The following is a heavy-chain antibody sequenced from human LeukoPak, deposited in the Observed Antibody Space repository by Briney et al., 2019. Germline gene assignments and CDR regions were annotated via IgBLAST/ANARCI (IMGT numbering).Heavy chain of an antibody. J-gene: IGHJ3*02. D-gene: IGHD5-24*01. Sequence: PGGSLRLSCAASGFTVSSNYMSWVRQAPGKGLEWVSVIYSGGSTYYADSVKGRFTISRDNSKNTLYLQMNSLRSEDTAVYYCARDQGQGGYTSAFDIWGQGTMVTVSS. CDR3: ARDQGQGGYTSAFDI. CDR2: IYSGGST. CDR1: GFTVSSNY. V-gene: IGHV3-53*05.